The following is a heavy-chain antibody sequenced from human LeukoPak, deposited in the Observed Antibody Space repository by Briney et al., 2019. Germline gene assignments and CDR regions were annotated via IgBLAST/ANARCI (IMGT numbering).Heavy chain of an antibody. CDR3: ARSMVRGVSPFLAFDI. J-gene: IGHJ3*02. D-gene: IGHD3-10*01. Sequence: GASVKVSCKASGYTFTGYYMHWVRQAPGQGLEWMGRINPNSGGTNYAQKFQGRVTMTRDTSISTAYMELSRLRSDDTAVYYCARSMVRGVSPFLAFDIWGQGTVVTVSS. V-gene: IGHV1-2*06. CDR1: GYTFTGYY. CDR2: INPNSGGT.